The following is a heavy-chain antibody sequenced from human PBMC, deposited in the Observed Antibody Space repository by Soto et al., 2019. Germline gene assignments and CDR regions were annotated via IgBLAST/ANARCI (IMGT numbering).Heavy chain of an antibody. D-gene: IGHD3-22*01. CDR3: ARGGTLWYDSGGLHYGDFYGMDV. J-gene: IGHJ6*02. CDR2: IYHGGRS. Sequence: PSETLSLTCAVSGGSISDGSYSWSWVRQPPGKGLEWIGYIYHGGRSYYNPSLKSRLTMSVDRSKNQFSLELRSVTAADTAVYYCARGGTLWYDSGGLHYGDFYGMDVWGQGTTVTVSS. CDR1: GGSISDGSYS. V-gene: IGHV4-30-2*01.